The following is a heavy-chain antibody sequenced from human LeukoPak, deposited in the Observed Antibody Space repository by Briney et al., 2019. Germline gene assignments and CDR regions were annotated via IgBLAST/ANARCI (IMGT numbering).Heavy chain of an antibody. D-gene: IGHD3-10*01. CDR3: AKDHHGLWFGESKDY. V-gene: IGHV1-46*01. CDR2: INPSGDST. Sequence: ASVKVSCKASGYTFTSYYMHWVRQAPGQGLEWMGIINPSGDSTSYAQKFQGRVTMTRDTSTSTVYMELSSLRAEDTAVYYCAKDHHGLWFGESKDYWGQGTLVTVSS. J-gene: IGHJ4*02. CDR1: GYTFTSYY.